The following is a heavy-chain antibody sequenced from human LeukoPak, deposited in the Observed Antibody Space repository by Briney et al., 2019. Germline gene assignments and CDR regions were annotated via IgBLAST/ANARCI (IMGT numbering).Heavy chain of an antibody. J-gene: IGHJ3*02. CDR1: GYSFTSYW. CDR2: IYPGDSDT. CDR3: ARHEYSRSWLDAFDI. Sequence: GESLKISWKGSGYSFTSYWIGWVRQMPGKGLEWMGIIYPGDSDTRYSPSFQGQVTISADKSISTAYLQWSSLKASDTAMYYCARHEYSRSWLDAFDIWGQGTLVTVSS. D-gene: IGHD6-13*01. V-gene: IGHV5-51*01.